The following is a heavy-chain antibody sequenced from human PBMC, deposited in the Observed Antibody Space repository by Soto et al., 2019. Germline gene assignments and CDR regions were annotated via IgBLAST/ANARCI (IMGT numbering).Heavy chain of an antibody. V-gene: IGHV4-31*03. CDR2: ISYSGST. D-gene: IGHD6-13*01. CDR1: GGSISDGYY. Sequence: TLSLTCTVSGGSISDGYYWSWIRQHPGKGLEWIGSISYSGSTSYNPSLKSRLTISVDTSKNQFSLTLSSVTAADTAVYYCARLAAAGYYYYYGMDFWGQGTTVTVSS. CDR3: ARLAAAGYYYYYGMDF. J-gene: IGHJ6*02.